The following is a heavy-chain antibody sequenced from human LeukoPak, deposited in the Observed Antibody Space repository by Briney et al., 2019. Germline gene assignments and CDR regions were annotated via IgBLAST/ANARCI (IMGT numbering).Heavy chain of an antibody. J-gene: IGHJ4*02. CDR2: INPNSGGT. D-gene: IGHD4-17*01. CDR3: ARGGIVTVTTSVLSYY. CDR1: GYTFTGYY. V-gene: IGHV1-2*02. Sequence: ASVKVSCKASGYTFTGYYMHWVRQAPGQGLEWMGWINPNSGGTNYAQKFQGRVTMTRDTSISTAYMELSRLRSDDTAVHYCARGGIVTVTTSVLSYYWGQGTLVTVSS.